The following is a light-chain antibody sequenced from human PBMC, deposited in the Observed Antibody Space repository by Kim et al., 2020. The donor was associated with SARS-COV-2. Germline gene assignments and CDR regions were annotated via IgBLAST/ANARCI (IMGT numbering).Light chain of an antibody. Sequence: DIQMTQSPSTLSAFVGTRVTITCRASQSVDNWLAWYQQMPGKAPKLLIYQASKLASGVPSRFSGTGSGTTFTLTIYNLQPDDSAIYYCKKYETYWTCGPGTKGNIK. J-gene: IGKJ1*01. V-gene: IGKV1-5*03. CDR1: QSVDNW. CDR3: KKYETYWT. CDR2: QAS.